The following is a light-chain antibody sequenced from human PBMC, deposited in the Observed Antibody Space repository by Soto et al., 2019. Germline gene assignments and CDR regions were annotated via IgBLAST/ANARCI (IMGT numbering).Light chain of an antibody. CDR2: AAS. Sequence: DIQMTQSPSSLSASVGDRVTITCRASQSIITYLNWYQQKPGKAPNLLIYAASSLQSGVPSRFSGSRSGTDFILTISSLQPEDFATYYCQQSYSTPWTFGQGTKVEIK. CDR3: QQSYSTPWT. CDR1: QSIITY. V-gene: IGKV1-39*01. J-gene: IGKJ1*01.